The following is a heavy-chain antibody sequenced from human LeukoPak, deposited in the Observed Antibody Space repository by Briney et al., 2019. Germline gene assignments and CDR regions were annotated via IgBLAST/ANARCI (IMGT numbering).Heavy chain of an antibody. V-gene: IGHV3-30*18. Sequence: PGGSLRLSCAASGFTFSSYGMHWVRQAPGKGLEWVAVISVDGSNEYYADSVKGRFTISRDNSKNTLYLQMNSLRAEDTAVYYCAKMRIAAAGFDYWGQGTLVTVSS. CDR2: ISVDGSNE. CDR1: GFTFSSYG. D-gene: IGHD6-13*01. CDR3: AKMRIAAAGFDY. J-gene: IGHJ4*02.